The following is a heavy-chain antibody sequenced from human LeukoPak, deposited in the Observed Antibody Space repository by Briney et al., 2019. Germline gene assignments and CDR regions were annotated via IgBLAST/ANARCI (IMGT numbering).Heavy chain of an antibody. CDR2: MNPNSGNT. J-gene: IGHJ3*02. V-gene: IGHV1-8*02. Sequence: ASVKVSCKASGYTFTGYYIHWVRQAPGQGLEWMGWMNPNSGNTGYAQKFQGRVTMTRNTSISTAYMELSSLRSEDTAVYYCLRGDYVLDAFEIWGQGTMVTVSS. CDR1: GYTFTGYY. D-gene: IGHD4-17*01. CDR3: LRGDYVLDAFEI.